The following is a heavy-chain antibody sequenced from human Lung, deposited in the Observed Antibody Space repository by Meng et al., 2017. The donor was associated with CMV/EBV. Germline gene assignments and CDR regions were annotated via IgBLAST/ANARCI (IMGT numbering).Heavy chain of an antibody. CDR2: VNPVSDDT. CDR1: GYTFSGFY. V-gene: IGHV1-2*06. CDR3: AKSSDNGWSS. Sequence: VQLVQSGAEVKRPGAALKISCQASGYTFSGFYMNWARQAPGHGLEWLGRVNPVSDDTHYAQKFVGRLTVTRGATINTAFMELTSLRPDDTAVYYCAKSSDNGWSSWGPGTLVTVSS. J-gene: IGHJ4*01. D-gene: IGHD6-19*01.